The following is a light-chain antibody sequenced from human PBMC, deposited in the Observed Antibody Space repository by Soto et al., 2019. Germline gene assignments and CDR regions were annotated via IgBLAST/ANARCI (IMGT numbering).Light chain of an antibody. Sequence: QSVLTQPPSVSAAPGQKVTISCSGSSSNIGNNYVSWYQQLPGTAPKLMIYEVSKRPSGVPDRFSGSKSGSTASLTVSGLQAEDEADYYCSSCAGRNNLVFGGGTQLTVL. CDR3: SSCAGRNNLV. CDR1: SSNIGNNY. J-gene: IGLJ2*01. CDR2: EVS. V-gene: IGLV2-8*01.